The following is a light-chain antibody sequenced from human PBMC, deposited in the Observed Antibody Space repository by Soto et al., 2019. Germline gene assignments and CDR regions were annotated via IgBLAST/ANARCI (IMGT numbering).Light chain of an antibody. CDR1: SSNIGAGYD. CDR3: QSYDSTLSARYV. J-gene: IGLJ1*01. CDR2: GNI. V-gene: IGLV1-40*01. Sequence: QSVLTQPPSVPGAPGQRVTISRTGSSSNIGAGYDVHWYQQRPGTAPKLLIFGNINRPSGVPDRFSGSKSGTSASLAITGLQAEDEGDYYCQSYDSTLSARYVFGTGTKVTVL.